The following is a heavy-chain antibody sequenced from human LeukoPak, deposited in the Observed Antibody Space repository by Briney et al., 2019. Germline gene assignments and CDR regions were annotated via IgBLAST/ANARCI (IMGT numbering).Heavy chain of an antibody. CDR3: ALGTINKDYYFGMDV. Sequence: PGGSLRLSCAASGFIFTNYFMSWVRQAPGKGLEWVASIKHDGSEKYYVDSVRGRFTISRDNAKRSLYLQIESLRDDDTAVYHCALGTINKDYYFGMDVWGQGTTVTVSS. V-gene: IGHV3-7*03. CDR1: GFIFTNYF. CDR2: IKHDGSEK. D-gene: IGHD2-8*01. J-gene: IGHJ6*02.